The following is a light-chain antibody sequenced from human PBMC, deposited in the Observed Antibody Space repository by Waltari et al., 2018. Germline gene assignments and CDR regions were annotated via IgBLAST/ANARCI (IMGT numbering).Light chain of an antibody. Sequence: EIVLTQSPATLSLSPGERATLSRRASQSVSSYLAWYQQKPGQAPRLLIYGASNRATGIPARFSGSGSGTDFTLTISSLEPEDFAVYYCQQRSNWPLTFGPGTKVDIK. J-gene: IGKJ3*01. CDR2: GAS. V-gene: IGKV3-11*01. CDR1: QSVSSY. CDR3: QQRSNWPLT.